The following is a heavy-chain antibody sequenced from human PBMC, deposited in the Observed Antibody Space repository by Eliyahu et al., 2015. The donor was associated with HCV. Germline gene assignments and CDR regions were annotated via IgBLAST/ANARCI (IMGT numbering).Heavy chain of an antibody. V-gene: IGHV2-5*01. J-gene: IGHJ4*01. CDR2: IYWNXDK. CDR1: GFSLXASPVG. Sequence: QITLEESGPTLVKPTQTRTLXCTFSGFSLXASPVGVTWXXQPPGXALEWLAIIYWNXDKRYNPSLKSRLTXTKXSSKNQVVLTMTDMDPVDTATYYCAHRAGNSYNPLDNWGQGPLVTVSS. CDR3: AHRAGNSYNPLDN. D-gene: IGHD5-24*01.